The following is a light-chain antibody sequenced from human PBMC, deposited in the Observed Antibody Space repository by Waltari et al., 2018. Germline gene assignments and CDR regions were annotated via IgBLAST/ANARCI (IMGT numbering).Light chain of an antibody. CDR3: VQALQTRT. Sequence: DIVMTQSPLSLPVTPGEPASISCRSSQSLMHSNGYNYLDWYLQQPGQSPQLLIYLASNRASGVPDRFSGSGSGTDFTLKISRVEAEDVGVYYCVQALQTRTFGPGTKVDIK. V-gene: IGKV2-28*01. CDR2: LAS. J-gene: IGKJ3*01. CDR1: QSLMHSNGYNY.